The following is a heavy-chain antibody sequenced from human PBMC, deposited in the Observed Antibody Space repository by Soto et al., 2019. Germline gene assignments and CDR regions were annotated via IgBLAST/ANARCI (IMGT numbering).Heavy chain of an antibody. CDR1: GFTFSSYG. V-gene: IGHV3-30*18. D-gene: IGHD2-15*01. CDR3: AKDRGALGWSQEHLYFDY. CDR2: ISYDGIKI. J-gene: IGHJ4*02. Sequence: GGSLRLSCAPCGFTFSSYGIHWVRQAPCKGLEWVAVISYDGIKIYYADSVKGRFIISRDNSKNTLYLQMDSLRVEDTAVYYCAKDRGALGWSQEHLYFDYWGRRTLVTVYS.